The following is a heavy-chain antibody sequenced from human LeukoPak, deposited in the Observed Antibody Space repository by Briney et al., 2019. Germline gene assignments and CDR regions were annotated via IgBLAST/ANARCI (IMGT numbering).Heavy chain of an antibody. CDR1: GGSFSGYH. CDR3: ARVSVTYRYYYYYGMDV. V-gene: IGHV4-34*01. J-gene: IGHJ6*02. Sequence: PSETLSLTCAVYGGSFSGYHWSWIRQPPGKGLEWIGEINHSGSTNYNPSLKSRVTTSVDTPKNQFSLKLSSVTAADTAVYYCARVSVTYRYYYYYGMDVWGQGTTVTVSS. D-gene: IGHD4-23*01. CDR2: INHSGST.